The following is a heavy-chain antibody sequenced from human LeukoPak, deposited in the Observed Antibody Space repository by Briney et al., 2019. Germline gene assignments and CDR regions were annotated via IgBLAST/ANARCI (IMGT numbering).Heavy chain of an antibody. D-gene: IGHD6-13*01. V-gene: IGHV5-51*01. Sequence: GESLKISCKGSGYSFTSYWIGWVRQMPGKGLEWMGIIHPGDSDTRYSPSFQGQVTISADKSISTVYLQRSSLKASDTAMYYCARHGYSSSGILGYWGQGTLVTVSS. CDR1: GYSFTSYW. CDR2: IHPGDSDT. CDR3: ARHGYSSSGILGY. J-gene: IGHJ4*02.